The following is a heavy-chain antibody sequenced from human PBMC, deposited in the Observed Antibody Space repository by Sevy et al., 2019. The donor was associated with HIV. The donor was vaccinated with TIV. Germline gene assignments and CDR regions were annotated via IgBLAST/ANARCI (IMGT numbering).Heavy chain of an antibody. CDR2: INPESGAT. J-gene: IGHJ6*02. V-gene: IGHV1-2*02. CDR3: ARESYDFWTGPVDYDYGMDV. Sequence: ATVKVSCKASGYSFSDSGYYVHWVRQTPGQGLEWMGWINPESGATQYAQKFQGRVNMTRDTSVSTGNMELTRPTSDDTAVYYSARESYDFWTGPVDYDYGMDVWGQGTTVTVSS. D-gene: IGHD3-3*01. CDR1: GYSFSDSGYY.